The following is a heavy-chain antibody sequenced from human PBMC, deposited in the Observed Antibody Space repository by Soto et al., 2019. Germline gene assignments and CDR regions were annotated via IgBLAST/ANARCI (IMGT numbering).Heavy chain of an antibody. V-gene: IGHV3-21*01. Sequence: EVQLVESGGGLVKPGGSLSLSCPAPDFPFSSFSMNWVRQAPGKGLEGVSPISSSSSYIYYADSVKGRFTISRDNAKNSLYLQMNSLRAEDTAVYYCARETEYYDILTGYHWFDPWGQGTLVTVSS. J-gene: IGHJ5*02. CDR2: ISSSSSYI. CDR1: DFPFSSFS. D-gene: IGHD3-9*01. CDR3: ARETEYYDILTGYHWFDP.